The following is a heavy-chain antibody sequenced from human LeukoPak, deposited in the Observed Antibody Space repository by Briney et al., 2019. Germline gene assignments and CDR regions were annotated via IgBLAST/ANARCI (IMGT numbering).Heavy chain of an antibody. D-gene: IGHD3-9*01. J-gene: IGHJ4*02. CDR2: INTNTGNP. CDR3: ARVATLTGYYMPDY. Sequence: ASVKVSCKASGYTFTNYAMNWVRQAPGQGLEWMGWINTNTGNPTYAQGFTGRFVFSLDTSVSTAYLQISSLKAEDTAVYYCARVATLTGYYMPDYRGQGTLVTVSS. CDR1: GYTFTNYA. V-gene: IGHV7-4-1*02.